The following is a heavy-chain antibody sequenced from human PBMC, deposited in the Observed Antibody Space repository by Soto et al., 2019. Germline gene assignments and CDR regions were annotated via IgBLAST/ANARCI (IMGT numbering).Heavy chain of an antibody. Sequence: GASVKVSCKASGGTFSSYAISWVRQAPGQGLEWMGWISAYNGNTNYAQKPQGRVAMTTDTSTSTAYMELRSLRSDDTAVYYCARGITMVRGATLGMDVWGQGTTVTVSS. D-gene: IGHD3-10*01. J-gene: IGHJ6*02. CDR1: GGTFSSYA. CDR2: ISAYNGNT. V-gene: IGHV1-18*01. CDR3: ARGITMVRGATLGMDV.